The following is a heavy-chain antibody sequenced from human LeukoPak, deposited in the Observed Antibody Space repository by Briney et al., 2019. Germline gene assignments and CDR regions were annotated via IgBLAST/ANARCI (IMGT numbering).Heavy chain of an antibody. Sequence: PGGSLRLSCAASGFIFSDYWMSWVRQAPGKGLEWVANIKEDGSEKYYVDSVKGRFTISRDNAKNSLYLQMNSLRAEDTAVYYCAKDPYSSGWIDYWGQGTLVTVSS. CDR3: AKDPYSSGWIDY. CDR2: IKEDGSEK. CDR1: GFIFSDYW. J-gene: IGHJ4*02. D-gene: IGHD6-19*01. V-gene: IGHV3-7*04.